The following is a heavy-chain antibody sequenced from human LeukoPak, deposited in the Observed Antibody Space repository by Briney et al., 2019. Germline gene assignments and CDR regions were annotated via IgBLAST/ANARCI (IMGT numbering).Heavy chain of an antibody. D-gene: IGHD6-13*01. CDR3: ARDSSPPMDV. CDR1: GFTVSSNY. Sequence: GGSLRLSCAASGFTVSSNYMSWVRQAPGKGLEWVSVIYSDGRTYYADSVKGRFTISRDNAKNSLYLQMNSLRAEDTAVYYCARDSSPPMDVWGQGTTVTVSS. V-gene: IGHV3-53*01. CDR2: IYSDGRT. J-gene: IGHJ6*02.